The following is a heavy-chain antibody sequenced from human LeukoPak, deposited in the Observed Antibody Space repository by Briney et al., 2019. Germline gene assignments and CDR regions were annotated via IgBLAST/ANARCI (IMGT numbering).Heavy chain of an antibody. D-gene: IGHD3-3*02. CDR3: AKVGFLEWFAHFDY. V-gene: IGHV3-11*01. J-gene: IGHJ4*02. CDR2: ISSSGST. Sequence: GGSLRLSCAASGFTFSDYYMSWICQAPGKGLEWVSYISSSGSTYYADSVKGRFTISRDNSKNTLYLQMNSLRAEDTAVYYCAKVGFLEWFAHFDYWGQGTLVTVSS. CDR1: GFTFSDYY.